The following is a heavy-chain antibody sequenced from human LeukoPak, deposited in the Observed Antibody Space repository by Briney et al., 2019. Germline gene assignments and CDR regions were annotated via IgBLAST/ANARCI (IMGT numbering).Heavy chain of an antibody. CDR3: ATGLEDSNIDY. V-gene: IGHV3-30*04. J-gene: IGHJ4*02. Sequence: GGSLRLSCAASGFTFSSYAMHWVRQAPGKGLEWVAVISYDGSNKYYADSVKGRFTISRDNAKNSLYLQMNSLRAEDTAVYYCATGLEDSNIDYWGQGALVTVSS. CDR1: GFTFSSYA. CDR2: ISYDGSNK.